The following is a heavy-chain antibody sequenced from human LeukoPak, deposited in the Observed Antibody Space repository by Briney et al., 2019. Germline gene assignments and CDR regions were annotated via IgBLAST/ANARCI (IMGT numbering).Heavy chain of an antibody. CDR3: AKGSYYDSSGSFYFDY. Sequence: GGSLRLSCVASGFPFSSYWMTWVRQAPGKGLEWVANIKQDGSKKSYVDSVKGRFTISRDNSKNTLYVQVNSLGTEDTAAYYCAKGSYYDSSGSFYFDYWGQGTLVTVSS. CDR1: GFPFSSYW. V-gene: IGHV3-7*03. D-gene: IGHD3-22*01. J-gene: IGHJ4*02. CDR2: IKQDGSKK.